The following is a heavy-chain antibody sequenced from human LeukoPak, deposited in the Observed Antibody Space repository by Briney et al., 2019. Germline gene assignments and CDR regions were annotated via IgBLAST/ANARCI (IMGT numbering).Heavy chain of an antibody. CDR3: ARVPYSYYYYYYGMDV. V-gene: IGHV1-8*01. Sequence: GASVKVSCKASGYTFTSYDINWVRQATGQGLEWMGWTNPNSGNTGYAQKFQGRVTMTRNTSISTAYMELSSLRSEDTAVYYCARVPYSYYYYYYGMDVWGQGTTVTVSS. J-gene: IGHJ6*02. CDR2: TNPNSGNT. CDR1: GYTFTSYD. D-gene: IGHD1-26*01.